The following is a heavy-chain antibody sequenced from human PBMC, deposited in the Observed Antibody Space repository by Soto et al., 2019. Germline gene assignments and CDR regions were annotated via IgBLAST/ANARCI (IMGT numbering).Heavy chain of an antibody. V-gene: IGHV3-23*01. J-gene: IGHJ4*02. CDR2: ISGSGGST. Sequence: EVQLLESGGGFVQPGGSLRLSCAASGFTLSSYAMSWVRQAPGKGLEWVSAISGSGGSTYYADSVKGRFTISRDNSKNTLYLQMNSLRAEDTAVYYCAKYRGSGEPIGLDYWGQGTLVTVSS. D-gene: IGHD1-26*01. CDR3: AKYRGSGEPIGLDY. CDR1: GFTLSSYA.